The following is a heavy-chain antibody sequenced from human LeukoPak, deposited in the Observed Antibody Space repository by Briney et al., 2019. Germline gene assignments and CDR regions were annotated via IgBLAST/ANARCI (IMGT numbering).Heavy chain of an antibody. Sequence: GGSLRLSCAVSGITLSNYGMGCVRQAPGRGLEWVAGISGSVGGTNYAASVQGRLTISRDSPKNTLYLKMNRLRAEDTAVYFCAKRGVVIRVILVGFHKEAYYFDSWGQGALVTVSS. V-gene: IGHV3-23*01. J-gene: IGHJ4*02. D-gene: IGHD3-22*01. CDR2: ISGSVGGT. CDR1: GITLSNYG. CDR3: AKRGVVIRVILVGFHKEAYYFDS.